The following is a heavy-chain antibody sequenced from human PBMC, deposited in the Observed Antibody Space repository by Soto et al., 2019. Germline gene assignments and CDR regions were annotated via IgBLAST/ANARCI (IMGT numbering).Heavy chain of an antibody. D-gene: IGHD3-22*01. Sequence: GASVKVSCKASGFTFTSSAVQWVRQARGQRLERIGWIVVGSGNTNYAQKFQERVTITRDMSTSTAYMELSSLRSEDTAVYYCAADPSYYYDSSGYFCWGQGTLVTVSS. CDR1: GFTFTSSA. CDR3: AADPSYYYDSSGYFC. V-gene: IGHV1-58*01. J-gene: IGHJ4*02. CDR2: IVVGSGNT.